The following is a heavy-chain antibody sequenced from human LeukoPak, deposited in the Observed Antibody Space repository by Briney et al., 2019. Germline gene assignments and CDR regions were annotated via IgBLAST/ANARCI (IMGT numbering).Heavy chain of an antibody. J-gene: IGHJ5*02. Sequence: PGGSLRLSCAASGFTFSSYSMNWVRQAPGKGLEWIAYISTTSTTIYYAGSVQGRFTISRDNSKNTLYLQMNSLRAEDTAVYYCAKDYWSGYYPNWFDPWGQGTLVTVSS. CDR2: ISTTSTTI. V-gene: IGHV3-48*01. CDR3: AKDYWSGYYPNWFDP. D-gene: IGHD3-3*01. CDR1: GFTFSSYS.